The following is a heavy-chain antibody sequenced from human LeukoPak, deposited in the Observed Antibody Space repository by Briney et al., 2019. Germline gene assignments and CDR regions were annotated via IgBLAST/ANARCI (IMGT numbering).Heavy chain of an antibody. CDR1: GGTFSSYA. V-gene: IGHV1-69*13. Sequence: SVKVSCKASGGTFSSYAISWVRQAPGQGLEWMGGIIPIFGTANYAQKFQGRVTITADESTSTAYMELSSLRSEDTAVYYCAIPPPAYYDFWSGYMSAFDIWGQGTMVTVSS. CDR2: IIPIFGTA. CDR3: AIPPPAYYDFWSGYMSAFDI. J-gene: IGHJ3*02. D-gene: IGHD3-3*01.